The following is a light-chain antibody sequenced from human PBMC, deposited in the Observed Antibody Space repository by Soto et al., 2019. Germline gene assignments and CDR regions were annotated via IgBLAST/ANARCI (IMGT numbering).Light chain of an antibody. J-gene: IGKJ2*01. CDR2: KVS. Sequence: DVVMTQSPLSLPVTLGQPASISCRSSQSLVHSDGNTYLNWFHQRPGQSRRRLIYKVSNRDSGVPDRFSGSGSDTDFTLKISGVEAEDVGVYYCMQGTHWPPYTFGQGTKLEIK. V-gene: IGKV2-30*02. CDR1: QSLVHSDGNTY. CDR3: MQGTHWPPYT.